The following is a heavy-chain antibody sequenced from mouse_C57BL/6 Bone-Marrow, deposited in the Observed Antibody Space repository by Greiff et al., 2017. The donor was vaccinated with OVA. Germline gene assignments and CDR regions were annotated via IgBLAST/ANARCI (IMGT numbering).Heavy chain of an antibody. Sequence: QVQLKQPGAELVRPGTSVKLSCKASGYTFTNYWMHWVKQRPGQGLEWIGVIAPSDSYINYNQKFKGRATLTVDTSSSTAYMHLSSLTSGDSAVYYCAHYGSRLYLHYWGQGTSLTVSS. CDR2: IAPSDSYI. CDR1: GYTFTNYW. V-gene: IGHV1-59*01. D-gene: IGHD1-1*01. J-gene: IGHJ2*02. CDR3: AHYGSRLYLHY.